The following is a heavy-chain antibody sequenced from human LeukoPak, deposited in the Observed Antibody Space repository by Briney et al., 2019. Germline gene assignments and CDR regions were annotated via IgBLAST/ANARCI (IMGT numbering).Heavy chain of an antibody. Sequence: GGSLRLSCAASGXTFSSYAMSWVRQAPGKGPEWVSAISGSGGSTYYADSVKGRFTISRDNSKNTLYLQMSSLRADDTALYYCAREVTNDAFDIWGQGTMVTVSS. D-gene: IGHD4-17*01. CDR2: ISGSGGST. CDR3: AREVTNDAFDI. J-gene: IGHJ3*02. V-gene: IGHV3-23*01. CDR1: GXTFSSYA.